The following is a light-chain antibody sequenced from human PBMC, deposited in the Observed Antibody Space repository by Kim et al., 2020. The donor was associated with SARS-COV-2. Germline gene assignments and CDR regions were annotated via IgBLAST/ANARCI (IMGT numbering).Light chain of an antibody. CDR1: QGVTSN. CDR2: GAS. Sequence: EIVMTQSPATLSVSPGQRATLSCRASQGVTSNLAWYQQRPGQAPSLLIYGASTRATDVPPRFSGRGSGTEFTLTISSLQSEDSAVYYCQQYNKWPCTFGQGTKLEI. V-gene: IGKV3-15*01. J-gene: IGKJ2*02. CDR3: QQYNKWPCT.